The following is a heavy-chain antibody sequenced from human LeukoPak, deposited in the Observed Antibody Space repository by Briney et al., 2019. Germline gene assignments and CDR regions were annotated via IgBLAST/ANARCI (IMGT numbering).Heavy chain of an antibody. D-gene: IGHD3-9*01. CDR3: ARGYYDILTGFDY. J-gene: IGHJ4*02. V-gene: IGHV1-69*13. CDR1: GGTFSSYA. Sequence: ASVKVSCKASGGTFSSYAISWVRQAPGQGLEWMGGIIPIFGTANYAQRFQGRVTITADESTSTAYMELSSLRSEDTAVYYCARGYYDILTGFDYWGQGTLVTVSS. CDR2: IIPIFGTA.